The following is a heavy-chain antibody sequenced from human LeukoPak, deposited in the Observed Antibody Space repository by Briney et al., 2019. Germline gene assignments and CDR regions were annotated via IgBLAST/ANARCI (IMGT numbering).Heavy chain of an antibody. D-gene: IGHD5-12*01. V-gene: IGHV4-59*01. CDR2: IYYSGST. CDR1: GGSISSYY. J-gene: IGHJ4*02. CDR3: ASLVSGFFDY. Sequence: SETLSLTCTVSGGSISSYYWSWIRQPPGKGLEWLGYIYYSGSTNYNPSLKSRVTISVDTSKNQFSLNLSSVTAADTAVYYCASLVSGFFDYWGQGTLVTVSS.